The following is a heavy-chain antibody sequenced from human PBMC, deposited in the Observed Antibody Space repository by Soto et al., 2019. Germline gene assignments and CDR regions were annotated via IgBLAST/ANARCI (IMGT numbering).Heavy chain of an antibody. Sequence: QVQLVQSGAEVKKPGSSVKVSCKASGGTFSSYTISWVRQAPGQGLEWMGRIIPILGIANYAQKFQGRVTITADKSTSTAYMELSSLRSEDTDVYYCAREGDCSSTSCYGGHYYYYMDVWGKGTTVTVSS. CDR2: IIPILGIA. J-gene: IGHJ6*03. D-gene: IGHD2-2*01. CDR1: GGTFSSYT. V-gene: IGHV1-69*08. CDR3: AREGDCSSTSCYGGHYYYYMDV.